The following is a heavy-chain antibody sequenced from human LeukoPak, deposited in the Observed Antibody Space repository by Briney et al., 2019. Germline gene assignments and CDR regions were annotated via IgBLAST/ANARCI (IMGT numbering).Heavy chain of an antibody. D-gene: IGHD2-15*01. V-gene: IGHV3-11*04. CDR1: GFTFSDYY. CDR3: AREYCSGGSCSAGNY. Sequence: GGSLRLSCAASGFTFSDYYMSWIRQAPGKGLEWVSYISSSGSTIYYTDSAKGRFTISRDNAKNSLYLQMNSLRAEDTAVYYCAREYCSGGSCSAGNYWGQGTLVTVSS. CDR2: ISSSGSTI. J-gene: IGHJ4*02.